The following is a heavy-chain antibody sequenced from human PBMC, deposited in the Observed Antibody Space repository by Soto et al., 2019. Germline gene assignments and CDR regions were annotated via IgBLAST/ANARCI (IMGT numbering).Heavy chain of an antibody. J-gene: IGHJ4*02. CDR1: GFTFSSYV. Sequence: GGSLRLSCEASGFTFSSYVMHWARQAPGKGLVWVSRINHDGSTTTYADSVKGRFTISRDNAKNTLYLQMDSLRAEDTAVYYCATDLNWKIDYWGQGTLVTVSS. V-gene: IGHV3-74*01. D-gene: IGHD1-1*01. CDR3: ATDLNWKIDY. CDR2: INHDGSTT.